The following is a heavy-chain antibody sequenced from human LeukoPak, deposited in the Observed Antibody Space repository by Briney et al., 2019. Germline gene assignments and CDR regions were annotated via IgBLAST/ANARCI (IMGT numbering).Heavy chain of an antibody. V-gene: IGHV1-18*01. D-gene: IGHD1-26*01. Sequence: GASVRASCETSGYTFTDYGITWVRQAPGQGLEWMGWISGYNGVTNYAQKLQGRVTMTTDTSTSTAYMDLRSLTSDDTAVYYCARPGGAAEYLKEWGQGTLVTVSS. CDR2: ISGYNGVT. CDR1: GYTFTDYG. CDR3: ARPGGAAEYLKE. J-gene: IGHJ1*01.